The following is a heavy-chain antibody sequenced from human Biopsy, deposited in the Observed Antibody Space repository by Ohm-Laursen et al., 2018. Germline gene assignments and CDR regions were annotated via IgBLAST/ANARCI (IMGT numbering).Heavy chain of an antibody. CDR1: RASISNGGYF. CDR2: IYNSGNT. J-gene: IGHJ4*02. CDR3: AREEEGVDYYATSGFSFEY. Sequence: TLSLTCTVSRASISNGGYFWSWVRQRPGKGLEWIGHIYNSGNTYYHQSLQSRVTISIDTSKTQFSLRLASVTAADTAVYYCAREEEGVDYYATSGFSFEYWGQGILVTVSS. V-gene: IGHV4-31*03. D-gene: IGHD3-22*01.